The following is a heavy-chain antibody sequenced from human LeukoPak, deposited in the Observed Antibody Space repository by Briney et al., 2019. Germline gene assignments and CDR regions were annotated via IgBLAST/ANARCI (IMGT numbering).Heavy chain of an antibody. CDR1: GFTFRNCA. CDR2: ISGSGGST. D-gene: IGHD2-15*01. Sequence: TGGSLRLSCAASGFTFRNCAMSWVRQAPGKGLEWVSTISGSGGSTYYADSVKGRFTISRDNSKNTLYLQMNSLRAEDTAVYYCAKVLPNIVVVVAAVDSWGQGTLVTVSS. V-gene: IGHV3-23*01. J-gene: IGHJ4*02. CDR3: AKVLPNIVVVVAAVDS.